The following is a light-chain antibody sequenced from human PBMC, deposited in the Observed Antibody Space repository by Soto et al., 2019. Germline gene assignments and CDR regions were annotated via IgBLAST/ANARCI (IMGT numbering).Light chain of an antibody. CDR3: QSFDSKHHVI. CDR1: HSNIGAGYA. CDR2: DTS. J-gene: IGLJ2*01. V-gene: IGLV1-40*01. Sequence: QSVLTQPPSVSGAPGQRVTISCTGSHSNIGAGYAVHWYQQLPGTAPKLLIYDTSSRPSGVPDRFSGAKSGTSASLTLAGLQAEDEADYYCQSFDSKHHVIFGGGTKLTVL.